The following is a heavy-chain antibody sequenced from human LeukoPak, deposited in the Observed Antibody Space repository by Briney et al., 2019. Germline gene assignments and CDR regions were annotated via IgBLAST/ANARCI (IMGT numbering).Heavy chain of an antibody. CDR1: GLTFSSYA. CDR3: AKSSGWLNWFDP. CDR2: ISGSGGST. J-gene: IGHJ5*02. D-gene: IGHD6-19*01. Sequence: GGSLRLSCAASGLTFSSYAMSWVRQAPGKGLEWVSAISGSGGSTYYADSVKGRFTISRDNSKNTLYLQMNSLRAEDTAVYYCAKSSGWLNWFDPWGQGTLVTVSS. V-gene: IGHV3-23*01.